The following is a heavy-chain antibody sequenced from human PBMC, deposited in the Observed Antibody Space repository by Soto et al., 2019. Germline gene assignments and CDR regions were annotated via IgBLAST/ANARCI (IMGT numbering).Heavy chain of an antibody. D-gene: IGHD1-20*01. CDR1: GGTFSSYA. Sequence: QVQLVQSGAEVKKPGSSVKVSCKASGGTFSSYAISWVRQAPGQGLEWMGGIIPIFGTANYAQKFQGRVTITADEATSTAYMELSSLRSEDTAVYYCARGGGITGTSDYYGMDVWGQGTTVTVSS. J-gene: IGHJ6*02. CDR3: ARGGGITGTSDYYGMDV. V-gene: IGHV1-69*12. CDR2: IIPIFGTA.